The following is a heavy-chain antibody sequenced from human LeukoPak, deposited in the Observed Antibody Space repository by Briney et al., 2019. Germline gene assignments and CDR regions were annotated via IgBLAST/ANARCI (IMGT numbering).Heavy chain of an antibody. D-gene: IGHD3-22*01. Sequence: PGGSLRLSCAVSGITLSNYGMSWVRQAPGKGLEWVAGISGSGGITNYADSVKGRFSIFRDNPKNTLYLQMNSLRAEDTAVYFCAKRGVVIRVILVGFHKEAYYFDSWGQGALVTVSS. CDR1: GITLSNYG. CDR3: AKRGVVIRVILVGFHKEAYYFDS. V-gene: IGHV3-23*01. J-gene: IGHJ4*02. CDR2: ISGSGGIT.